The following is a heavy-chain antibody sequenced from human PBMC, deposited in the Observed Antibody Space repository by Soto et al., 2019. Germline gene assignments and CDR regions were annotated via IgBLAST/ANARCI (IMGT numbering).Heavy chain of an antibody. Sequence: PGGSLRLSCAASGFTFSSYGMHWVRQAPGKGLEWVAVISYDGSNKYYADSVKGRFTISRDNSKNTLYLQMNSLRAEDTAVYYCAKDPTNMVRGVIIALQPYYYGMDVWGQGTTVTVSS. CDR1: GFTFSSYG. V-gene: IGHV3-30*18. CDR2: ISYDGSNK. D-gene: IGHD3-10*01. CDR3: AKDPTNMVRGVIIALQPYYYGMDV. J-gene: IGHJ6*02.